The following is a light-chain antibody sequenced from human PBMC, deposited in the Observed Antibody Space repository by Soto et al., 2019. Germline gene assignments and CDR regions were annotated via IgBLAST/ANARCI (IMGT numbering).Light chain of an antibody. V-gene: IGKV1-39*01. CDR1: RSIRAY. CDR2: GAT. Sequence: DIQMTQSPSSLSASVGDTVTICCRASRSIRAYLNWYQHKPGKAPNLLIYGATALHSGVPSRFSGSGSGTDFSLTISRLQPEDFATYYCQQTFSVTPLTFGGGTKVEI. J-gene: IGKJ4*01. CDR3: QQTFSVTPLT.